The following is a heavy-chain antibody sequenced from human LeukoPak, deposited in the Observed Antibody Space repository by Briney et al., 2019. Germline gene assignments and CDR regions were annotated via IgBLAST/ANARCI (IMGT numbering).Heavy chain of an antibody. CDR3: ARDRDTTGTTAMALQI. CDR2: ISGSGSNI. CDR1: GFTFSSYS. J-gene: IGHJ3*02. Sequence: GGSLRLSCAASGFTFSSYSMNWVRQAPGKGLEYISYISGSGSNIQYADSVKGRFTISRDNAKNLLYLQMNSLRVEDTAVYYCARDRDTTGTTAMALQIWGQGTMVIVSS. V-gene: IGHV3-48*04. D-gene: IGHD1-1*01.